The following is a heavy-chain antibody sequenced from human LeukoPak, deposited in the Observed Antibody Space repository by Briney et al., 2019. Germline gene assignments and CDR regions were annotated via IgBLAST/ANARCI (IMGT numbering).Heavy chain of an antibody. V-gene: IGHV3-21*01. D-gene: IGHD3-10*01. CDR2: ISSSSSYI. CDR3: ARAGWFGDGFDY. J-gene: IGHJ4*02. Sequence: GGSLRLSCAASGFTFSSYSMNWVRQAPGKGLEWVSSISSSSSYIYYADSVKGRFTISRDNAKNSLYLQMNSLRAEDTAVYYCARAGWFGDGFDYWGQGTLATVSS. CDR1: GFTFSSYS.